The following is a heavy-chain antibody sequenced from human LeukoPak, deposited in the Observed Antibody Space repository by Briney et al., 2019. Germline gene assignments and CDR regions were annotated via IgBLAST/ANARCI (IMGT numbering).Heavy chain of an antibody. CDR2: ISGSGGST. CDR3: ASTPVVAASKDAFDI. V-gene: IGHV3-23*01. Sequence: GGTLRLSCAASGFTFSSYDMSWVRQAPGKGLEWVSAISGSGGSTYYADSVKGRFTISRDNAKNSLYLQMNSLRAEDTAVYYCASTPVVAASKDAFDIWGQGTMVTVSS. CDR1: GFTFSSYD. D-gene: IGHD2-15*01. J-gene: IGHJ3*02.